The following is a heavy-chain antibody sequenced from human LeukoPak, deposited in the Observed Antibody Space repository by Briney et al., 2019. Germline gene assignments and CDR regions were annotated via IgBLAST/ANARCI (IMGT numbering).Heavy chain of an antibody. CDR1: RFTFSSYG. CDR3: AKDRVLRYIETGLTHDY. D-gene: IGHD3-9*01. CDR2: IRYDGSNK. Sequence: GGSLRLSCSASRFTFSSYGMHWVRQAPGKGLEWVAFIRYDGSNKYYADSVKGRVTISRDNSKNTLYLQMNSLRAEDTAVYYCAKDRVLRYIETGLTHDYWGQRTLVTLSS. J-gene: IGHJ4*02. V-gene: IGHV3-30*02.